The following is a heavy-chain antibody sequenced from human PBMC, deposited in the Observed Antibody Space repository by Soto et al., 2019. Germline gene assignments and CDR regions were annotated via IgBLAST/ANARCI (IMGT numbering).Heavy chain of an antibody. CDR2: IYPGDSDT. D-gene: IGHD4-17*01. CDR1: GYSFTSYW. J-gene: IGHJ6*02. CDR3: ASSGTVNPGNYYYYGMDV. Sequence: EVQLVQSGAEVKKPGESLKISCKGSGYSFTSYWIGWVRQMPGKGLEWMGIIYPGDSDTRYSPSFQGQVTISADKSISTAYLQWSSLKASDTAMYYCASSGTVNPGNYYYYGMDVWGQGTTVTVSS. V-gene: IGHV5-51*01.